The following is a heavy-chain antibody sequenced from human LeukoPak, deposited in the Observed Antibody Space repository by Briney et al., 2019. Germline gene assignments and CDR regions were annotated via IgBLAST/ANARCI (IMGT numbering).Heavy chain of an antibody. CDR1: GFTFSSYA. CDR3: AGDSSGWYLGDY. Sequence: GGSLRLSCAASGFTFSSYAMSWVRQAPGKGLEWVSGISGSGGSTYYADSVKGRFTISRDNSKNTLYLQMNSLRAEDTAVYYCAGDSSGWYLGDYWGQGTLVTVSS. D-gene: IGHD6-19*01. V-gene: IGHV3-23*01. CDR2: ISGSGGST. J-gene: IGHJ4*02.